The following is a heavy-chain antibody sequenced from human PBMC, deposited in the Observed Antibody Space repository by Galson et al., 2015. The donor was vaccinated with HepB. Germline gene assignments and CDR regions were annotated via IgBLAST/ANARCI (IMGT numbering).Heavy chain of an antibody. CDR2: INSDGSSP. J-gene: IGHJ2*01. D-gene: IGHD1-26*01. Sequence: SLRLSCAASGFTFTTYWMYWVRQAPGKGLVWVSRINSDGSSPTYADSVKGRFTISRDNARNTLYLQMNSLRAEDTAVYYCARVLPQVDYWYHDPWGRGTLVTVSS. V-gene: IGHV3-74*03. CDR3: ARVLPQVDYWYHDP. CDR1: GFTFTTYW.